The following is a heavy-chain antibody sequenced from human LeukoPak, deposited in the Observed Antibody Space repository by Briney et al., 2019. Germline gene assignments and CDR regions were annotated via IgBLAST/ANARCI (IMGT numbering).Heavy chain of an antibody. D-gene: IGHD5-18*01. Sequence: SETLSLTCTVSGDSITSTTYYWGWIRQPPGGGLEWIGSIYLIGDTYYNPSLKRRATISVDTSKHQFSLKLRSVTASDTAVYYCASSIGRMPATTLVMGYFDYWGQGTQVTVSS. J-gene: IGHJ4*02. CDR3: ASSIGRMPATTLVMGYFDY. V-gene: IGHV4-39*01. CDR1: GDSITSTTYY. CDR2: IYLIGDT.